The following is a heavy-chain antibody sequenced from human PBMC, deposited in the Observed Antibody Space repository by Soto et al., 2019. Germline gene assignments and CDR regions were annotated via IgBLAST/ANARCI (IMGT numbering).Heavy chain of an antibody. CDR3: ATSYYYYDSSGYYYGNLDY. V-gene: IGHV1-24*01. Sequence: GASVKVSCKVSGYTLTELSMHWVRQAPGKGLEWMGGFDPEDGETIYAQKFQGRVTMTEDTSTDTAYMELSSLRSEDTAVYYCATSYYYYDSSGYYYGNLDYWGQGTLVTVSS. D-gene: IGHD3-22*01. CDR2: FDPEDGET. J-gene: IGHJ4*02. CDR1: GYTLTELS.